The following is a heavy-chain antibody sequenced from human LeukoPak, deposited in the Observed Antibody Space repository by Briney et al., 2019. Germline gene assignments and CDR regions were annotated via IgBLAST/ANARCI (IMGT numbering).Heavy chain of an antibody. CDR3: AKCGYSSSWLADRALEIDY. Sequence: ASVKVSCKASGYTFTSYYMHWVRQAPGQGLEWMGLINPSGGYTTYAQKFQGRVTMTRDTSTSTVYMELSSLRSEDTAVYYCAKCGYSSSWLADRALEIDYWGQGTLVAVSS. CDR1: GYTFTSYY. J-gene: IGHJ4*02. CDR2: INPSGGYT. D-gene: IGHD6-13*01. V-gene: IGHV1-46*01.